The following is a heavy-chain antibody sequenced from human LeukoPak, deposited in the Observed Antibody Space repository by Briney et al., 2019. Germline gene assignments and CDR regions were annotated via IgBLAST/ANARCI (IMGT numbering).Heavy chain of an antibody. V-gene: IGHV1-18*04. Sequence: ASVKVSCKTSGYTFTTYGISWVRQAPGQGLEWMGWISGSNGNAKYAQKVQGRVTMTTDTSTTTAYMEVRSLRSDDTAVYYCARDRDRMVQGVTALFDYWGQGTLVIVSS. CDR3: ARDRDRMVQGVTALFDY. CDR1: GYTFTTYG. CDR2: ISGSNGNA. D-gene: IGHD3-10*01. J-gene: IGHJ4*02.